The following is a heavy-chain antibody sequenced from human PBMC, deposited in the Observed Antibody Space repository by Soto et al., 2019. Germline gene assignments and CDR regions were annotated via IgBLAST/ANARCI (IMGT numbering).Heavy chain of an antibody. CDR1: GFTFSSYG. J-gene: IGHJ5*02. CDR2: ISYDGSNK. D-gene: IGHD3-16*01. CDR3: AKDGGFAFAH. Sequence: SGGSLRLSCAASGFTFSSYGMHWVRQAPGKGLEWVAVISYDGSNKYYADSVKGRFTISRDNSKNTLYLQMNSLRAEDTAVYYCAKDGGFAFAHWGQGTLVTVSS. V-gene: IGHV3-30*18.